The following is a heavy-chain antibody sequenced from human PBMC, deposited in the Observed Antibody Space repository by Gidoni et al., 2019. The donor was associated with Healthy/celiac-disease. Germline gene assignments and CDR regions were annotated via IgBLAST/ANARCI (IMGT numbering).Heavy chain of an antibody. CDR3: AKDSYSSSWNGYFDY. D-gene: IGHD6-13*01. V-gene: IGHV3-30*02. Sequence: QVQLVESGGGVVQPGGSLRLSCAAAGCTFSSYGMHWVRQAPGKGLEWVAFIRDDGSNKYYADSVKGRFTISRDNSKNTLYLQMNSLRAEDTAVYYCAKDSYSSSWNGYFDYWGQGTLVTVSS. CDR2: IRDDGSNK. J-gene: IGHJ4*02. CDR1: GCTFSSYG.